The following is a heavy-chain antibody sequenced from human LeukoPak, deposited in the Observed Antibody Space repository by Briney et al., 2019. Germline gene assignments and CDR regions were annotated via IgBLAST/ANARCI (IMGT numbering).Heavy chain of an antibody. CDR1: GYSFIDHW. CDR2: IYPDDSET. J-gene: IGHJ4*02. CDR3: ARHRDGSSVDY. V-gene: IGHV5-51*01. D-gene: IGHD6-6*01. Sequence: GESLKISRQGSGYSFIDHWIGWVRQMPGKGLEWMGIIYPDDSETRYNPSFQGQALISADKSINTTYLQWSRLQASDTAMYYCARHRDGSSVDYWGQRTLVTVSS.